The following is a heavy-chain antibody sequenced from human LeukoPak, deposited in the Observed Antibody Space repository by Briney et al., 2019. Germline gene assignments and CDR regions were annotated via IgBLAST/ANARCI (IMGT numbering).Heavy chain of an antibody. V-gene: IGHV4-4*02. CDR3: AREGGFYRPLDY. CDR2: VHLDGRT. CDR1: GGSVTSTNW. D-gene: IGHD6-25*01. Sequence: PSETLSLTCDGSGGSVTSTNWWTWFRQPPGKGLEWIGEVHLDGRTNYNPSLKSRLVMSADLPENHISLKLTSVTAADTAVYYCAREGGFYRPLDYSGQGTLVTVSS. J-gene: IGHJ4*02.